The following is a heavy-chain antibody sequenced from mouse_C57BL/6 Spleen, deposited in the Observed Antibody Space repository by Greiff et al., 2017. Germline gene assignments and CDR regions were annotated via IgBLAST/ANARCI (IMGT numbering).Heavy chain of an antibody. CDR2: IDPSDSYT. D-gene: IGHD2-4*01. CDR3: ASGDYLYFDY. Sequence: QVQLQQPGAELVMPGASVKLSCKASGYTFTSYWMHWVKQRPGQGLEWIGEIDPSDSYTNYNQKFKGKSTLTVDKSSSTAYMQLSILTSENSAVYYCASGDYLYFDYWGQGTTLTVSS. V-gene: IGHV1-69*01. J-gene: IGHJ2*01. CDR1: GYTFTSYW.